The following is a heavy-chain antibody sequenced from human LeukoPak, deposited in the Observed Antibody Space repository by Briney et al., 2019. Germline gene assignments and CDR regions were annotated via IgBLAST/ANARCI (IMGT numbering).Heavy chain of an antibody. Sequence: PGGSLRLSCAASGFTLSSFAMSWVRQAPGKGLQWVSTISGSGGSTYYADSVRGRFTISRDNSKNTLYLQMNSLRAEDTAVYYCAQDREYSNIWYRFHWGQGTLVTVSS. V-gene: IGHV3-23*01. CDR3: AQDREYSNIWYRFH. CDR1: GFTLSSFA. CDR2: ISGSGGST. D-gene: IGHD6-13*01. J-gene: IGHJ4*02.